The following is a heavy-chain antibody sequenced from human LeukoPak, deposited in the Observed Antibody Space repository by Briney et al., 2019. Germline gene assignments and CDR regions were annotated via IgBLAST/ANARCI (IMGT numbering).Heavy chain of an antibody. CDR3: ARAYSSSWGYYYYYYMDV. Sequence: ASVKVSCKASGYTFTNYGITWVRQAPGQGLEWMGWISAYNGNTNYAQKLQGRVTVTTDTSTSTAYMELRSLRSEDTAVYYCARAYSSSWGYYYYYYMDVWGKGTTVTVSS. J-gene: IGHJ6*03. CDR1: GYTFTNYG. CDR2: ISAYNGNT. V-gene: IGHV1-18*01. D-gene: IGHD6-13*01.